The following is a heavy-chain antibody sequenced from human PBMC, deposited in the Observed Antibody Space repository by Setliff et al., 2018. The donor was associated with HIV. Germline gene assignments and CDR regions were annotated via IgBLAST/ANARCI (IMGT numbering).Heavy chain of an antibody. J-gene: IGHJ5*02. D-gene: IGHD3-9*01. CDR2: IIPIFGTA. CDR3: ATSPRGTYYDILSGRPRGWFDP. Sequence: SVKVSCKASGGTFSSYAISWVRQAPGQGLEWMGGIIPIFGTADYAQKFQGRVTLTADESTSTAYMDLSSLTSDDTAVYYCATSPRGTYYDILSGRPRGWFDPWGQGTLVTVSS. CDR1: GGTFSSYA. V-gene: IGHV1-69*13.